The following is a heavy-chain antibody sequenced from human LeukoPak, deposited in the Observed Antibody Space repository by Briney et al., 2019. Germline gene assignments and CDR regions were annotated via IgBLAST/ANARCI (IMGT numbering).Heavy chain of an antibody. D-gene: IGHD3-10*01. V-gene: IGHV3-53*03. CDR2: IYSGGST. J-gene: IGHJ4*02. CDR3: TRGANRGVSPVDY. CDR1: GFTFDDYG. Sequence: GGSLRLSCAASGFTFDDYGLSWVRQAPGKGLEWVSVIYSGGSTYYADSVKGRFTISRDNSKNTLYLQMNSLRAEDTAVYYCTRGANRGVSPVDYWGQGTLVTVSS.